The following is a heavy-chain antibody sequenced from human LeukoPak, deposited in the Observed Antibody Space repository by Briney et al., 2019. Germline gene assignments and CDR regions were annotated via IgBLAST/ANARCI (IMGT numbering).Heavy chain of an antibody. Sequence: GGSLRLSCAASGFTFSSYGMHWVRQAPGKELEWVAVIWYDGSNKYYADSVKGRFTISRDNSKNTLYLQMNSLRAEDTAVYFCARDARVGATRGAFDIWGQGTMVTVSS. D-gene: IGHD1-26*01. J-gene: IGHJ3*02. CDR2: IWYDGSNK. V-gene: IGHV3-33*01. CDR1: GFTFSSYG. CDR3: ARDARVGATRGAFDI.